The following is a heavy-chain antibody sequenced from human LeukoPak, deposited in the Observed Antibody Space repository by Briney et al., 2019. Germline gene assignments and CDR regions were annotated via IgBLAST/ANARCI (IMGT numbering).Heavy chain of an antibody. CDR2: ISNSDYST. V-gene: IGHV3-23*01. Sequence: GGSLRLSCAASGFTFSSYAMSWVRQAPGKGLESVSTISNSDYSTYYADSVKGRFTISRANSENTLYLQMNNLRAEDTAVYYCAKATGYLLWGQGTLVTVSS. D-gene: IGHD1-14*01. CDR3: AKATGYLL. J-gene: IGHJ4*02. CDR1: GFTFSSYA.